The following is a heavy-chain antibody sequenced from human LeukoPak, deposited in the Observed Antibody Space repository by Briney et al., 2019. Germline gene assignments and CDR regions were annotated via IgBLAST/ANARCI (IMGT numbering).Heavy chain of an antibody. V-gene: IGHV1-69*05. CDR2: IVPVLGTA. D-gene: IGHD2-8*02. CDR3: TRSYRMESTGFPDY. Sequence: SVKVSCKASGYTFTNYAINWVRQAPGQGLDWLGGIVPVLGTANYAQKFQGRVTITTDESTSTAYMEMSGLGSEDTAVYYCTRSYRMESTGFPDYWGQGTQVTVSS. J-gene: IGHJ4*02. CDR1: GYTFTNYA.